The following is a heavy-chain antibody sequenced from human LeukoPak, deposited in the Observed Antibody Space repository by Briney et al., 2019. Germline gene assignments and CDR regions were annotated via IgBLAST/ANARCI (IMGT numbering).Heavy chain of an antibody. Sequence: AASVKVSCKASGYTFTSYGISWVRQAPGQGLEWMGWISAYNGNTNYAQKLQSRVTMTTDTSTSTAYMELRSLRSDDTAVYYCARDLLFYSGSYSDYFDYWGQGTLVTVSS. CDR3: ARDLLFYSGSYSDYFDY. CDR2: ISAYNGNT. CDR1: GYTFTSYG. V-gene: IGHV1-18*01. D-gene: IGHD1-26*01. J-gene: IGHJ4*02.